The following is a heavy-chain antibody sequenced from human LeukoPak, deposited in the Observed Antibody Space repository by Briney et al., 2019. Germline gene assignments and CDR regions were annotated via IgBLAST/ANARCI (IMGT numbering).Heavy chain of an antibody. V-gene: IGHV4-39*07. Sequence: PSETLSLTCTVSGGSISSSSYYWGWIRQPPGKGLEWIGSIYYSGSTYYNPSLKSRVTISVDTSKNQFSLKLSSVTAADTAVYYCARDLGRYCSSTTCPRWFDPWGQGTLVTVSS. CDR2: IYYSGST. CDR1: GGSISSSSYY. J-gene: IGHJ5*02. CDR3: ARDLGRYCSSTTCPRWFDP. D-gene: IGHD2-2*01.